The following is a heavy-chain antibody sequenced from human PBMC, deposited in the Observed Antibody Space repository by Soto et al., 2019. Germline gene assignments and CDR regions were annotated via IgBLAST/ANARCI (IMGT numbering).Heavy chain of an antibody. CDR3: ARGLSYYDSSGYYYVHYFDY. CDR2: IYYSGST. J-gene: IGHJ4*02. D-gene: IGHD3-22*01. Sequence: QVQLQESGPGLVKPSQTLSLTCTVSGGSISSGDYYWSWIRQPPGKGLEWIGYIYYSGSTYYNPSLKRRVTISVDTSKNQFSLKLSSVTAADTAVYYCARGLSYYDSSGYYYVHYFDYWGQGTLVTVSS. CDR1: GGSISSGDYY. V-gene: IGHV4-30-4*01.